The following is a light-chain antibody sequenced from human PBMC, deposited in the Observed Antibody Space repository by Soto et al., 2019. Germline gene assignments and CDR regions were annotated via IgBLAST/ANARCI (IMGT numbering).Light chain of an antibody. CDR3: SSYTSNSTLV. CDR1: SSDVGAYNY. V-gene: IGLV2-14*01. CDR2: EVS. Sequence: QSALTQPASVSGSPGQSITISCTGTSSDVGAYNYVSWYQQHPDKAPKLMIFEVSDRPSGVSNRFSGSNSGNTASLTISGLQAEDEADYFCSSYTSNSTLVFGGGTKATVL. J-gene: IGLJ3*02.